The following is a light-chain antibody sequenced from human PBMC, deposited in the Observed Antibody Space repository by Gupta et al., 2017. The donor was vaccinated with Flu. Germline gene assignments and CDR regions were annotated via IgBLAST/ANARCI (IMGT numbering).Light chain of an antibody. CDR2: EVS. Sequence: QSALTQPPSVSGSPGQSVTISCGGSNRDIGAYNHVSWYQQTPGTAPKVKISEVSIRPSGVPGRFSGSKSVNTASLTISGLQVEDEGDYYCSSISTSGAVLFGGGTRLTVL. J-gene: IGLJ2*01. CDR3: SSISTSGAVL. CDR1: NRDIGAYNH. V-gene: IGLV2-18*02.